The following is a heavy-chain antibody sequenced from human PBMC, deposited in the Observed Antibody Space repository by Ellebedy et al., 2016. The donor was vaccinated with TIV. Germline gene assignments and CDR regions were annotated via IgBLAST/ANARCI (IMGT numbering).Heavy chain of an antibody. CDR2: ISYDGSNK. D-gene: IGHD6-6*01. CDR1: GFTFSSYG. Sequence: GESLKISXAASGFTFSSYGMHWVRQAPGKGLEWVAVISYDGSNKYYADSVKGRFTISRDNSKNTLYLQMNSLRAEDTAVYYCAKLWAARLPIDYWGQGTLVTVSS. J-gene: IGHJ4*02. V-gene: IGHV3-30*18. CDR3: AKLWAARLPIDY.